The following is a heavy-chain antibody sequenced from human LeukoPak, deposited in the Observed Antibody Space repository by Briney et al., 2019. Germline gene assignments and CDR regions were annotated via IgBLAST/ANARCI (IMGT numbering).Heavy chain of an antibody. CDR3: AKVQHLRAEIDY. Sequence: GGSLRLSCAASGFTFRSYAIYWVRQAPGKGPEWVSGISGSGGDTYFADSVKDRFTISRDNSKNTVFLQMDRLRAEDTAVYYCAKVQHLRAEIDYWGQGTLVTVSS. CDR2: ISGSGGDT. J-gene: IGHJ4*02. CDR1: GFTFRSYA. V-gene: IGHV3-23*01.